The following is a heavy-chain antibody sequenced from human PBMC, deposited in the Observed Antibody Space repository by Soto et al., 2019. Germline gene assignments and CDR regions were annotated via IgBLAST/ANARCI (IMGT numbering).Heavy chain of an antibody. CDR3: ARDEIAAAGTDAFDI. Sequence: GGSLRLSCAASGFTFSSYWMSGVRQAPGKGLEWVANIKQDGSEKYYVDSVKGRFTISRDNAKNSLYLQMNSLRAEDTAVYYCARDEIAAAGTDAFDIWGQGTMVTVSS. D-gene: IGHD6-13*01. V-gene: IGHV3-7*01. CDR1: GFTFSSYW. CDR2: IKQDGSEK. J-gene: IGHJ3*02.